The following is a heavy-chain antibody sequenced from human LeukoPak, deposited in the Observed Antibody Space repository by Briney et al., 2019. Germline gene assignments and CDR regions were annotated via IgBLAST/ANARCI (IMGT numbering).Heavy chain of an antibody. CDR2: ISSSSSYI. CDR3: AKYPGGDITMILRGPLDY. D-gene: IGHD3-22*01. Sequence: KTGGSLRLSCAASGFTFSSYSMNWVRQAPGKGLEWVSSISSSSSYIYYADSVKGRFTISRDNSKNTLYLQMNSLRAEDTAVYYCAKYPGGDITMILRGPLDYWGQGTLVTVSS. J-gene: IGHJ4*02. V-gene: IGHV3-21*04. CDR1: GFTFSSYS.